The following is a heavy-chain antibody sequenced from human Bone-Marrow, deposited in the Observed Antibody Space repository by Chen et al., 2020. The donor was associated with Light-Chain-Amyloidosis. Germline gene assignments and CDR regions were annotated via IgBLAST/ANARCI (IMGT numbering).Heavy chain of an antibody. CDR1: GYTFTGYY. CDR3: ARCLAAAGRGYFQH. D-gene: IGHD6-13*01. V-gene: IGHV1-2*02. J-gene: IGHJ1*01. Sequence: QVQLVQSGAEVKKPGASVKVSCKASGYTFTGYYMHWVRQAPGQGLEWMGWINPNSGGTNSAQKFQGRVTMTRDTSISTAYMELSRRRSDDTAVYYCARCLAAAGRGYFQHWGQGTLVTVSS. CDR2: INPNSGGT.